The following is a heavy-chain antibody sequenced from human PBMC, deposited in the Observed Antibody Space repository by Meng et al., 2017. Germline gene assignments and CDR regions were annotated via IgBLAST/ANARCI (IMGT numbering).Heavy chain of an antibody. CDR1: GYTFTSYP. CDR3: ARGTGSSWFDP. D-gene: IGHD6-13*01. J-gene: IGHJ5*02. CDR2: IKSANGDA. Sequence: QARVVHAGAEGEEPGASVKVSCKASGYTFTSYPLHWVRQAPGQSLAWMGWIKSANGDAKYSQKFQGRLTLTRDTSASTAYLELSSLTFEDTAVYYCARGTGSSWFDPWGQGTLVTVSS. V-gene: IGHV1-3*01.